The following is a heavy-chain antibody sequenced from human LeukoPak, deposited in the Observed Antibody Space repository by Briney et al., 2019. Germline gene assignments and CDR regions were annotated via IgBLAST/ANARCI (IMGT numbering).Heavy chain of an antibody. CDR1: GGSFSGYY. D-gene: IGHD1-26*01. Sequence: SETLSLTCAVYGGSFSGYYWSWIRQPPGKGLEWIGEINHSGSTNYNPSLKSRVTISVDTSKNQFSLKLSSVTAADTAVYYCARHKKLVGAPRSPFDYWGQGTLVTVSS. V-gene: IGHV4-34*01. CDR2: INHSGST. CDR3: ARHKKLVGAPRSPFDY. J-gene: IGHJ4*02.